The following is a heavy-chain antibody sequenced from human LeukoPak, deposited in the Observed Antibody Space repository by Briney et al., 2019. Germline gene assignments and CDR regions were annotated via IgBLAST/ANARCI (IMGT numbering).Heavy chain of an antibody. Sequence: ASVKVSCKASGYSYISYGISWVRQAPGQGLEWLGWISGYDGNTKYAQKLQGRVTMTTDTSTGTAYMELRSLRSDDTAVYYCARGTYDYSNFDYWGQGTLVTVSS. CDR3: ARGTYDYSNFDY. D-gene: IGHD4-11*01. CDR2: ISGYDGNT. J-gene: IGHJ4*02. CDR1: GYSYISYG. V-gene: IGHV1-18*01.